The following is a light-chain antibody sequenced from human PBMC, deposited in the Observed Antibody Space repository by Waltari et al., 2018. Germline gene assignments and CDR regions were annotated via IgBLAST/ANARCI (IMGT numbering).Light chain of an antibody. J-gene: IGLJ3*02. V-gene: IGLV2-14*03. CDR2: DVN. Sequence: QSALTQPASVSGSPGQSTTISCTGSSSDVVGDDSVSWYEDHPGQAPKVIIYDVNKRPSGVSDRFSGSKSGNTASLTISGLQAEDEATFYCSSQSTKNGVMFGGGTKVTVL. CDR1: SSDVVGDDS. CDR3: SSQSTKNGVM.